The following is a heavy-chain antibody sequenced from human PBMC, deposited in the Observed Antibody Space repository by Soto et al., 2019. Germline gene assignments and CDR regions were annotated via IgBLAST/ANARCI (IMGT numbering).Heavy chain of an antibody. CDR2: ISSSSYI. V-gene: IGHV3-21*01. D-gene: IGHD3-9*01. CDR1: GFTFSSYS. J-gene: IGHJ4*02. CDR3: ARLRASQYYDILTGIT. Sequence: GGSLRLSCAASGFTFSSYSMNWVRPAPGKGLEWASSISSSSYIYYADSVKGRFTISRDNAKNSLYLQMNSLRAEDTAVYYCARLRASQYYDILTGITWGQGTLVPVSS.